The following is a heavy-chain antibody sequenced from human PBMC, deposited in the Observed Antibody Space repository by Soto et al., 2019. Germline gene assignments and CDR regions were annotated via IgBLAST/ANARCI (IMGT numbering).Heavy chain of an antibody. Sequence: GGSLRLSCAASGFTFSFSGVHWVRQASGKGLEWLGRIRSKANSYATAYAASVKGRFTISRDDSKNTAYLQMDSLKTEDTAVYYCTRRVAGPRDYYYYGMDVWGQGTTVTVS. J-gene: IGHJ6*02. V-gene: IGHV3-73*01. CDR1: GFTFSFSG. CDR2: IRSKANSYAT. CDR3: TRRVAGPRDYYYYGMDV.